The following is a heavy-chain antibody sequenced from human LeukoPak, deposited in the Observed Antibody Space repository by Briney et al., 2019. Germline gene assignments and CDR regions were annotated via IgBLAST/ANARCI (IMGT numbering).Heavy chain of an antibody. CDR3: AKEGDIVVVPAAMIDY. J-gene: IGHJ4*02. V-gene: IGHV3-33*06. CDR2: IWYDGSNK. Sequence: PGGSLRLSCAASGFTFSSYGMHWVRPAPGRGLEWVAVIWYDGSNKYYADSVKGRFTISRDNSKNTLYLQMNSLRAEDTAVYYCAKEGDIVVVPAAMIDYWGQGTLVTVSS. CDR1: GFTFSSYG. D-gene: IGHD2-2*01.